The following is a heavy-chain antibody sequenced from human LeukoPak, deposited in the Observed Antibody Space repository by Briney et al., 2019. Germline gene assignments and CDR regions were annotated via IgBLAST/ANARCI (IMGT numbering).Heavy chain of an antibody. Sequence: GGSLRLSCAASGFTFSSYTMTWVRQAPGKGLEWVSSISSTSSYIYYTGSLKGRFTISRDNAKNSLYLQMNSLRAEDTAVYYCARFGRDSGSPNPPGYLYMYGWGKGTADTVSS. D-gene: IGHD1-26*01. J-gene: IGHJ6*03. CDR2: ISSTSSYI. CDR1: GFTFSSYT. V-gene: IGHV3-21*01. CDR3: ARFGRDSGSPNPPGYLYMYG.